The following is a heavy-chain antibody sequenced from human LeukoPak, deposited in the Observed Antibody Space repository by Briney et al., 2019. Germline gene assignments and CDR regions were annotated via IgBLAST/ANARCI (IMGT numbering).Heavy chain of an antibody. CDR3: ARASGLLWFGELVGSPYYYYYMDV. CDR1: GGSISSGSYY. J-gene: IGHJ6*03. D-gene: IGHD3-10*01. V-gene: IGHV4-61*02. CDR2: IYTSVST. Sequence: SQTLSLTCTVPGGSISSGSYYWSCIRQPAGKGLELIGRIYTSVSTNYNPSLTSRATISVDTCTNKISRMLSCVTAADTAVYYCARASGLLWFGELVGSPYYYYYMDVWGKGTTVTVSS.